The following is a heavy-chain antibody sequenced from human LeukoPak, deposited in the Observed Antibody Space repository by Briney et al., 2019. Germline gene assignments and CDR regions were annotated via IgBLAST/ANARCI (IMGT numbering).Heavy chain of an antibody. D-gene: IGHD5-12*01. CDR1: GFTFSSYA. V-gene: IGHV3-48*02. Sequence: GGSLTLSCAASGFTFSSYAMNWVRQAPGKGLEWVSYISSSFFTIYYADSVKGRFTISRDNAKNSLYLQMNSLRDEDTAVYYCARGGVGTIFHWGQGTLVTVSS. CDR3: ARGGVGTIFH. CDR2: ISSSFFTI. J-gene: IGHJ4*02.